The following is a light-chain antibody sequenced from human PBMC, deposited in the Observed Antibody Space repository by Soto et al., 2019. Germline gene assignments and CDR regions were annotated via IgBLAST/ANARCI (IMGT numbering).Light chain of an antibody. V-gene: IGKV1-39*01. CDR2: AAS. CDR3: QQSYSSPYT. Sequence: DIQMTQSPSSLSASVGDRVTITCRASQSISSYLNWYQQKPGKAPELLIYAASNLKSGVSSRFSGSGSGTEFTLSISSLQPEDFASYHCQQSYSSPYTFGQGTKLEIK. CDR1: QSISSY. J-gene: IGKJ2*01.